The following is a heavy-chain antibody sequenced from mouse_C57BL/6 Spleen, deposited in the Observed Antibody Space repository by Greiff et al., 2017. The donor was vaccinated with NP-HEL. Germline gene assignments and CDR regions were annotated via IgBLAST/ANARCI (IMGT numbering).Heavy chain of an antibody. V-gene: IGHV1-69*01. CDR1: GYTFTSYW. J-gene: IGHJ4*01. D-gene: IGHD1-1*01. CDR2: IDPSDSYT. Sequence: QVQLQPPGAELVMPGASVKLSCKASGYTFTSYWMHWVKQRPGQGLEWIGEIDPSDSYTNYNQKFKGKSTLTVDKSSSTAYMQLSSLTSEDSAVYYCARPLTTVVATGGLDYWGQGTSVTVSS. CDR3: ARPLTTVVATGGLDY.